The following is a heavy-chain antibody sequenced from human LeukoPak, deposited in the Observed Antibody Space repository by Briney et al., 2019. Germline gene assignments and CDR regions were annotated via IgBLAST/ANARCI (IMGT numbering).Heavy chain of an antibody. J-gene: IGHJ6*03. CDR3: ARVLGGIAAAGHYYYYYMDV. CDR2: IYTSGSTNYNT. CDR1: GGYISSYY. Sequence: SETLSLTCSVSGGYISSYYWSWIRQPAGKGLEWIGRIYTSGSTNYNTNYNPSLKSRVTMSVDTSKNQFSLKLSSVTAADTAVYYCARVLGGIAAAGHYYYYYMDVWGKGTTVTVSS. V-gene: IGHV4-4*07. D-gene: IGHD6-13*01.